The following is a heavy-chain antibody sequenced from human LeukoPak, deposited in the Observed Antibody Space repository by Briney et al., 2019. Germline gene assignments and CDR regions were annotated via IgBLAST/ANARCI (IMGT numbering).Heavy chain of an antibody. CDR3: SHIGGAGLSTTFDF. Sequence: GGSLRLSCAASGFTFSSHGMHWVRQAPGKGLEWVAFIRYDGSNKYYADSVKGRFTISRDNSKNTLYLQMNSLRAEDTAVYYCSHIGGAGLSTTFDFWGQGTLVTVSS. J-gene: IGHJ4*02. CDR1: GFTFSSHG. V-gene: IGHV3-30*02. CDR2: IRYDGSNK. D-gene: IGHD2-21*01.